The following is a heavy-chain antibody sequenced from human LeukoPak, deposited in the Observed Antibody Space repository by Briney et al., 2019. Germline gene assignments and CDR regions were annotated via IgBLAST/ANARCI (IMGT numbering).Heavy chain of an antibody. V-gene: IGHV1-69*13. Sequence: ASVKVSCKASGGTFSSYAISWVRQAPGQGLEWMGGIIPIFGTANYAQKFQGRVTTTADESTSTAYMELSSLRSEDTAVYYCAAWYDILTGYSSRYWYFDLWGRGTLVTVSS. CDR1: GGTFSSYA. D-gene: IGHD3-9*01. J-gene: IGHJ2*01. CDR2: IIPIFGTA. CDR3: AAWYDILTGYSSRYWYFDL.